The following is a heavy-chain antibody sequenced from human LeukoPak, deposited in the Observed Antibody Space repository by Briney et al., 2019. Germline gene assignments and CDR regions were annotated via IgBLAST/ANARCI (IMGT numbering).Heavy chain of an antibody. V-gene: IGHV3-74*01. CDR3: ARAIYAERAY. J-gene: IGHJ4*02. Sequence: GGSLRLSCAASGSTFSSYAMSWVRQAPGKGLVWVSRINSDGSNTNYADSVRGRFTISRDNAKNMLYLQMNSLRAEDTAVYYCARAIYAERAYWGQGTLVTVSS. D-gene: IGHD4-17*01. CDR1: GSTFSSYA. CDR2: INSDGSNT.